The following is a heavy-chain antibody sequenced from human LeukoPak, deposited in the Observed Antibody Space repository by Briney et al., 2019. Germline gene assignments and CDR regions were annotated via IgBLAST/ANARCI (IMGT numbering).Heavy chain of an antibody. CDR1: GLSVSNNY. D-gene: IGHD3-3*01. CDR2: IYSSGAT. J-gene: IGHJ4*02. V-gene: IGHV3-53*01. CDR3: AKGRFLEWLLDY. Sequence: GGSLRLSCEASGLSVSNNYMTWVRQAPGKGLEWVSVIYSSGATHYADSVKGRFTISRDNSKNTLYLQMNSLRAEDTAVYYCAKGRFLEWLLDYWGQGTLVTVSS.